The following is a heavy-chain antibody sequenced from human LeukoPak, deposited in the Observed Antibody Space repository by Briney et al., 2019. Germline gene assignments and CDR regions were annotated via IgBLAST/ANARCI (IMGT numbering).Heavy chain of an antibody. J-gene: IGHJ4*02. CDR3: TRTYYDSSGYLFDY. CDR2: IRTKAYGGTT. Sequence: GGSLRLSCTASGFTSGFTFGDYAMSWVRQAPGKGLEWVGFIRTKAYGGTTEYAASVKGRFTISRDGSKSIAYLQMNSLKTEDTAVYCCTRTYYDSSGYLFDYWGQGTLVTVSS. CDR1: GFTSGFTFGDYA. D-gene: IGHD3-22*01. V-gene: IGHV3-49*04.